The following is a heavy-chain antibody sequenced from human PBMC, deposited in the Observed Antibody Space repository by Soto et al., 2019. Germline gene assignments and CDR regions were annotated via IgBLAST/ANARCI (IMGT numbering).Heavy chain of an antibody. D-gene: IGHD2-21*01. CDR2: IRSKAYGGTT. V-gene: IGHV3-49*03. CDR3: TRCPFRHVYYYYYTVV. J-gene: IGHJ6*03. Sequence: GGSLRLSCTASGFTFGDYAMSWFRQAPGKGQEWVGFIRSKAYGGTTEYAASVKGRFTISRDDSKSIAYLQMNSLKTEDTAVYYCTRCPFRHVYYYYYTVVWGKGTTGT. CDR1: GFTFGDYA.